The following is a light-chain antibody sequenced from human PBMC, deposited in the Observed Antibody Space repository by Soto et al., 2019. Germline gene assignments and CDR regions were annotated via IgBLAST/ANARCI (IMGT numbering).Light chain of an antibody. CDR1: SSNIGAGYD. J-gene: IGLJ1*01. V-gene: IGLV1-40*01. Sequence: QSVLTQPPSVSGAPGQRVTISCTGSSSNIGAGYDVHWYQQLPGTAPKRLLYGNXXXXXXXXXXXXGSKSGTSASLAITGXXAEDEAXXYCQSYDSSLSGLYVFGTGTKVTVL. CDR3: QSYDSSLSGLYV. CDR2: GNX.